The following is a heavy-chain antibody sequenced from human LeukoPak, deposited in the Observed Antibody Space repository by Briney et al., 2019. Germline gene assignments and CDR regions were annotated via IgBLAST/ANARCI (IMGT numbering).Heavy chain of an antibody. CDR3: AKVFRYYDSSGYYFEDY. D-gene: IGHD3-22*01. CDR2: ISGSGGST. V-gene: IGHV3-23*01. J-gene: IGHJ4*02. Sequence: GGSLRLSCAASGFTFSKYAMSWVRQAPGKGLEWVSAISGSGGSTYYADSVKGRFTISRDNSKNTLYLQMNSLRAEDTAVYYCAKVFRYYDSSGYYFEDYWGQGTLVTVSS. CDR1: GFTFSKYA.